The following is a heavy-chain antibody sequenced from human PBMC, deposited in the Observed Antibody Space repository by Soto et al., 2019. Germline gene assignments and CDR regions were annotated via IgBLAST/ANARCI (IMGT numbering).Heavy chain of an antibody. CDR2: INQDGSAT. CDR3: ARSPGGRYFQY. D-gene: IGHD2-15*01. V-gene: IGHV3-7*01. Sequence: EVQLVESGGGMVQPGESLRLSCAASGFTFTTYWMTWVRQAPGKGLEWVANINQDGSATKYVDSAKDRFTISRDNAKNSLYLQVNSLRAEDTAVYYYARSPGGRYFQYWGQGTLVIVS. CDR1: GFTFTTYW. J-gene: IGHJ1*01.